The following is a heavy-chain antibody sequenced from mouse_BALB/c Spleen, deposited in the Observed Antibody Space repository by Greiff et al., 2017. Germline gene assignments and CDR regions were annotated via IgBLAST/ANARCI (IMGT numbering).Heavy chain of an antibody. CDR3: ARHEGYGYAWFAY. CDR1: GYTFTEYI. Sequence: VKLVESGAGLVKPGASVKLSCKASGYTFTEYIIHWVKQRSGQGLEWIGWFYPGSGSIKYNEKFKDKATLTADKSSSTVYMELSRLTSEDSAVYFCARHEGYGYAWFAYWGQGTLVTVSA. V-gene: IGHV1-62-2*01. CDR2: FYPGSGSI. D-gene: IGHD2-2*01. J-gene: IGHJ3*01.